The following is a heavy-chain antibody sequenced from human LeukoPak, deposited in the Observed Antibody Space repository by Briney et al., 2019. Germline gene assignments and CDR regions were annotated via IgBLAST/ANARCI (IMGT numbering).Heavy chain of an antibody. CDR2: INPNSGGT. D-gene: IGHD6-19*01. V-gene: IGHV1-2*02. CDR1: GYTFTGYY. Sequence: ASVKVSCKASGYTFTGYYMHWVRQAPGQGLEWMGWINPNSGGTNYAQKFQGRVTMTRDTSISTAYMELSRLRSDDTAVYYCARDRSGQWLGIFDIWGQGTMVTVSS. J-gene: IGHJ3*02. CDR3: ARDRSGQWLGIFDI.